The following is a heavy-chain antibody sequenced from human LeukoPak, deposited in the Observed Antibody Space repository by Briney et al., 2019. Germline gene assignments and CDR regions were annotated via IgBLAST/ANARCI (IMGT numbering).Heavy chain of an antibody. V-gene: IGHV3-30*02. CDR2: IRYDGSNK. D-gene: IGHD2-2*01. CDR1: GFTFSSYG. J-gene: IGHJ3*02. Sequence: GGSLRLSCAASGFTFSSYGMHWVRQAPGKGLEWVAFIRYDGSNKYYADSVKGRFTISRDNSKNTLYLQMNSLRAEDTAVCYCAKDSLPYCSSTSCGWGDAFDIWGQGTMVTVSS. CDR3: AKDSLPYCSSTSCGWGDAFDI.